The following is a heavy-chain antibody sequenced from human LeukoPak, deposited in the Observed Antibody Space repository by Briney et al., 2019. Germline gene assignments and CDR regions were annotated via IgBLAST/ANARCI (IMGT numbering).Heavy chain of an antibody. J-gene: IGHJ4*02. CDR2: IIPIFVTA. Sequence: SVKVSCKASGGTFSSYAISWVRQAPGQGLEWMGGIIPIFVTANYAQKFQGRVTITTDESTSTAYMELSSLRSEDTAVYYCARENYYDSSGYFGYFDYWGQGTLVTVSS. D-gene: IGHD3-22*01. CDR3: ARENYYDSSGYFGYFDY. V-gene: IGHV1-69*05. CDR1: GGTFSSYA.